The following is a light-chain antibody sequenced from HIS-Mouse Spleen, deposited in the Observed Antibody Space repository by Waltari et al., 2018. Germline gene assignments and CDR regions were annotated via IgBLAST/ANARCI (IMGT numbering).Light chain of an antibody. CDR2: DVS. V-gene: IGLV2-11*01. Sequence: QSALTQPRSVSGSPGQSVTISCTGTSSDVGGYNYVSWYQQHPGKAPKLMIYDVSKRPSGVPDRCSGAKSGNTASLTISGLQAEDEADYYCCSYAGSYNWVFGGGTKLTVL. CDR1: SSDVGGYNY. J-gene: IGLJ3*02. CDR3: CSYAGSYNWV.